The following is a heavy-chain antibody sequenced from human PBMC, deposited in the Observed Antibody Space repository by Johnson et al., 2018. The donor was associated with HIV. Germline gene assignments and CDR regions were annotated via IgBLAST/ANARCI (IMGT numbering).Heavy chain of an antibody. D-gene: IGHD1-14*01. CDR1: GFTFSSYA. CDR2: ISYDGSNK. CDR3: AKTRMVGILYAFDL. Sequence: QVQLVESGGGVVQPGRSLRLSCAASGFTFSSYAMHWVRQAPGKGLEWVAVISYDGSNKYYADSVKGRFTLSRDNSKNTLDLQMNSLTIEDTAVFYCAKTRMVGILYAFDLWGQGTMVIVS. V-gene: IGHV3-30*04. J-gene: IGHJ3*01.